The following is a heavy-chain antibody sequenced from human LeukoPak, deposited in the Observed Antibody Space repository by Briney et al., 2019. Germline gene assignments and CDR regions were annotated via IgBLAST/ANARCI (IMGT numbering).Heavy chain of an antibody. CDR2: IWYDGSNK. CDR1: GFTFSSYG. V-gene: IGHV3-33*06. CDR3: AKEGLTGDYFDY. D-gene: IGHD7-27*01. J-gene: IGHJ4*02. Sequence: GGSLRLSCAASGFTFSSYGMHWVRQAPGKGLEWVAVIWYDGSNKYYADSVQGRFTISRDNSKNTVYLQMNSLRAEDTAVYYCAKEGLTGDYFDYWGQGSLVTVSS.